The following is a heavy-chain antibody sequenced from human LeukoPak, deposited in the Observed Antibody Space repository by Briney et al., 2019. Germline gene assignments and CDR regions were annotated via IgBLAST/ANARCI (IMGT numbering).Heavy chain of an antibody. CDR1: GFTFTTYT. Sequence: PRRSLRLSCAASGFTFTTYTMHWVRQAPGKGLEWVAVFSYDGANKFYTDSVKGRFTISRDNSKNTLYLQMDSLRTEDSAVYYCAREYFSGWYDYWGQGTLVTVSS. D-gene: IGHD6-19*01. CDR2: FSYDGANK. V-gene: IGHV3-30*04. J-gene: IGHJ4*02. CDR3: AREYFSGWYDY.